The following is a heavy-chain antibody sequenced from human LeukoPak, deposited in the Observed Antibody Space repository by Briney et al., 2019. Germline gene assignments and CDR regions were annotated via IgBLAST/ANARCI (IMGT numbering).Heavy chain of an antibody. CDR2: IIPIFGTA. CDR1: GYTFTSHD. D-gene: IGHD3-22*01. J-gene: IGHJ4*02. V-gene: IGHV1-69*05. CDR3: ARDGRYYDSSGYFSD. Sequence: ASVKVSCKASGYTFTSHDINWVRQATGQGLEWMGGIIPIFGTANYAQKFQGRVTITTDESTSTAYMELSSLRSEDTAVYYCARDGRYYDSSGYFSDWGQGTLVTVSS.